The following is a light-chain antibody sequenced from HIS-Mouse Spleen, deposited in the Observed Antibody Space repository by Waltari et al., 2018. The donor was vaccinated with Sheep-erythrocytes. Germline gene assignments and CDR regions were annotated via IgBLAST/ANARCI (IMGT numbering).Light chain of an antibody. Sequence: QSALTQPRSVSGSPGQSVTISCTGTSSDVGGYNYVSRYQQHPGKAPKLMIYDVSKRPSGVPDRFSGSKSGNTSSLTISGLQAEDEADYYCCSYAGSSTVFGGGTKLTVL. CDR2: DVS. V-gene: IGLV2-11*01. CDR1: SSDVGGYNY. CDR3: CSYAGSSTV. J-gene: IGLJ3*02.